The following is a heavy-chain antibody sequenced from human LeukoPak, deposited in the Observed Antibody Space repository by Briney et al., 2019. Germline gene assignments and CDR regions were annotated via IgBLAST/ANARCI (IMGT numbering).Heavy chain of an antibody. CDR1: GGTFSSYA. J-gene: IGHJ3*02. CDR2: IIPIFGTA. V-gene: IGHV1-69*01. CDR3: ARDRGAPDAFDI. Sequence: GASVKVSCKAPGGTFSSYAISWVRQAPGQGLEWMGGIIPIFGTANYAQKFQGRVTITADESTSTAYMELSSLRSEDTAVYYCARDRGAPDAFDIWGQGTMVTVSS. D-gene: IGHD4-17*01.